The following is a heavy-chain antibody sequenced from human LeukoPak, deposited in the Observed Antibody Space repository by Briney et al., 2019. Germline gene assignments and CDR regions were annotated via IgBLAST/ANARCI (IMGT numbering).Heavy chain of an antibody. V-gene: IGHV3-15*01. CDR2: IKSKTDGVTT. CDR1: GFTFSNAW. D-gene: IGHD2-2*02. J-gene: IGHJ4*02. CDR3: TTLYCSSTSCYSYFDY. Sequence: GGSLRLSCAASGFTFSNAWMSWVRQAPGKGLEWVGRIKSKTDGVTTDYAAAVKGRFTISRDDSKNTLYLQMNSLKTEDTAVYYCTTLYCSSTSCYSYFDYWGQGTLVTVSS.